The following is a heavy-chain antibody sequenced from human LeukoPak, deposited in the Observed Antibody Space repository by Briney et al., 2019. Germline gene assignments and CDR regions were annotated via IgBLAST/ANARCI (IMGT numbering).Heavy chain of an antibody. Sequence: QSGGSLRLSCSASGFTFSSYAMHWVRQAPGKGLEYVSAISSNGGSTYYADSVKGRFTISRDNSKNTLYLQMSSLRAEDTAVYYCVKDPGSSWFYFDYWGQGTLVTVSS. CDR1: GFTFSSYA. V-gene: IGHV3-64D*06. CDR2: ISSNGGST. D-gene: IGHD6-13*01. J-gene: IGHJ4*02. CDR3: VKDPGSSWFYFDY.